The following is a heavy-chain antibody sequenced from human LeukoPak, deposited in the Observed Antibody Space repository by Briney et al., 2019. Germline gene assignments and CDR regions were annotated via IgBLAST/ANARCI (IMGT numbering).Heavy chain of an antibody. Sequence: ASVTVSCTASGYTFTSYYMHWVRQAPGQGLEWMGIINPSGGSTSYAQKFQGRVTMTRDTSTSTVYMELSSLRSEDTAVYYCARDSPPAYYDFWSGYFGALAENNWFDPWGQGTLVTVSS. CDR3: ARDSPPAYYDFWSGYFGALAENNWFDP. J-gene: IGHJ5*02. CDR2: INPSGGST. CDR1: GYTFTSYY. D-gene: IGHD3-3*01. V-gene: IGHV1-46*01.